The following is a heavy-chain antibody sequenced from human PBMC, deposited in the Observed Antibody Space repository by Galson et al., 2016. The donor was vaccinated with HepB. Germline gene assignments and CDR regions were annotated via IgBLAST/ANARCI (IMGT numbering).Heavy chain of an antibody. CDR3: ARRYSRSLDV. D-gene: IGHD6-6*01. CDR2: IYYSGNT. J-gene: IGHJ6*04. CDR1: GGSISSDGYY. V-gene: IGHV4-31*03. Sequence: TLSLTCTVSGGSISSDGYYWSWIRQHPGKGLEWIGYIYYSGNTYYNPSLKSRVSISGDTSKNQFSLKLSSVTAADTAVYHCARRYSRSLDVWGKGTTVTVSS.